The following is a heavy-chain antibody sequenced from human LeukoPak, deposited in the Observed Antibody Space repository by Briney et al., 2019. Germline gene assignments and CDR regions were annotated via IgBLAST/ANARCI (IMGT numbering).Heavy chain of an antibody. CDR2: ISISGTTI. CDR1: GFMFSSFE. Sequence: GGSLRLSCAASGFMFSSFEMNWVRQAPGKGLEWVSYISISGTTIYYADSVKGRFTISRDNAKNSLYLQMNSLRAEDTAVYYCARDPTVGATAQYYFDYWGQGTLVTVSS. J-gene: IGHJ4*02. CDR3: ARDPTVGATAQYYFDY. V-gene: IGHV3-48*03. D-gene: IGHD1-26*01.